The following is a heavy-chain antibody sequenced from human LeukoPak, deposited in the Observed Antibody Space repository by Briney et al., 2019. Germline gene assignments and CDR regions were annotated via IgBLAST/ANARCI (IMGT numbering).Heavy chain of an antibody. J-gene: IGHJ4*02. Sequence: PSETLSLTCAVYGGSFSGYYWSWIRQPPGKGLEWIGEINHSGSTNYNPSLKSRVTISVDTSKNQFSLKLSSVTAADTAVYYCARGKTVINYYDYWGQGTLVTVSS. V-gene: IGHV4-34*01. D-gene: IGHD4-11*01. CDR1: GGSFSGYY. CDR3: ARGKTVINYYDY. CDR2: INHSGST.